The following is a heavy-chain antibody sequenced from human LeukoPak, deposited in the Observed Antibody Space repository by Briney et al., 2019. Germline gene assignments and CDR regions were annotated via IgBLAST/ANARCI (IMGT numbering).Heavy chain of an antibody. CDR3: ARGIRGYSSSWCYFDY. V-gene: IGHV1-18*01. Sequence: ASVKVSCKASGYTFTSYGISWVRQAPGQGLEWMGWISAYNGNTNYAQKLQGRVTMTTDTSTSTAYMELSSLRSEDTAVYYCARGIRGYSSSWCYFDYWGQGTLVTVSS. CDR1: GYTFTSYG. D-gene: IGHD6-13*01. CDR2: ISAYNGNT. J-gene: IGHJ4*02.